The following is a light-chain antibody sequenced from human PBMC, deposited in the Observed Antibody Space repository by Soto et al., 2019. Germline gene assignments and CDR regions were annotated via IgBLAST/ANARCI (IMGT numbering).Light chain of an antibody. CDR1: QSVSSN. CDR2: GAS. Sequence: EIVMTQSPATLSVSPGERATLSCRASQSVSSNLAWYQQKPGQAPRLLIYGASTRATGIPARFSGSGSGTEFTLTISSLQSEDFAVYYCHQYNNCPPWRLGQGTKVDIK. CDR3: HQYNNCPPWR. V-gene: IGKV3-15*01. J-gene: IGKJ1*01.